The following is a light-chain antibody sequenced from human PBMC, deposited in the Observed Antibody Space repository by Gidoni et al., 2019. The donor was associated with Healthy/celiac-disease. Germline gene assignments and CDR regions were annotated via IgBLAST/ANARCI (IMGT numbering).Light chain of an antibody. V-gene: IGKV3-11*01. CDR3: QQRSTF. J-gene: IGKJ5*01. Sequence: EIVLTQSPATLSLSPGERATLSCRASQSVSSCLAWYQQKPGQAHRLLIYDASNRATGIPARFSGSGSGTDFTLTISSLEPEDYAVYYCQQRSTFFGQGTRLEI. CDR1: QSVSSC. CDR2: DAS.